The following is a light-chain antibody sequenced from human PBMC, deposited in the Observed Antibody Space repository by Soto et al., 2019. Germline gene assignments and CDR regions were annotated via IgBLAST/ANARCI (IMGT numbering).Light chain of an antibody. CDR3: HHYNSWPYT. CDR2: GAS. V-gene: IGKV3-15*01. J-gene: IGKJ2*01. CDR1: QSVSSN. Sequence: EIVMTQSPDTLSVSPGERATLSCRASQSVSSNLAWYPQKPGQAPRLLIYGASTRATGFPARFSGSGSGTEFTLTISSLQSEDFAVYYCHHYNSWPYTFGQGTKVEIK.